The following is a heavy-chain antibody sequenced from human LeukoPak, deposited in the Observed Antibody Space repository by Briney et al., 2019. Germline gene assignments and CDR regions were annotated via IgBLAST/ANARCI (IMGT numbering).Heavy chain of an antibody. D-gene: IGHD5-18*01. CDR1: GGSFSGYY. CDR3: ARDVGTALVTGDY. V-gene: IGHV4-34*01. Sequence: SETLSLTCAVYGGSFSGYYWSWIRQPPGKGLEWIGEINHSGSTNYNPSLKSRVTISVDKSKNQFSLKLTSVTAADTAVYYCARDVGTALVTGDYWGQGTLVTVSS. CDR2: INHSGST. J-gene: IGHJ4*02.